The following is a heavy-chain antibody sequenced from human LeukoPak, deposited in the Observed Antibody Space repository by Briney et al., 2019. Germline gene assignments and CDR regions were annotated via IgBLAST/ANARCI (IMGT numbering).Heavy chain of an antibody. CDR1: GGSISSYY. CDR3: ASGGNYYDSSGPNWFDP. CDR2: IYYSGST. V-gene: IGHV4-59*08. Sequence: NTSETLSLTCTVSGGSISSYYWSWIRQPPGKGLEWIGYIYYSGSTNYNPSLKSRVTISVDTSKNQFSLKLSSVTAADTAVYYCASGGNYYDSSGPNWFDPWGQGTLVTVSS. J-gene: IGHJ5*02. D-gene: IGHD3-22*01.